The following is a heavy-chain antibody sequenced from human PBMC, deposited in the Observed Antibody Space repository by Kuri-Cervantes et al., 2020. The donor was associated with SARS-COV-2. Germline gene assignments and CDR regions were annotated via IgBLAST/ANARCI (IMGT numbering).Heavy chain of an antibody. CDR3: ARVSGSYSILYFDY. Sequence: GESLKISCAASGFTFSSYSMNWVRQAPGKGLEWVSSISSSSSYIYYADLVKGRFTISRDNAKNSLYLQMNSLRAEDTAVYYCARVSGSYSILYFDYWGQGTLVTVSS. J-gene: IGHJ4*02. CDR2: ISSSSSYI. D-gene: IGHD1-26*01. CDR1: GFTFSSYS. V-gene: IGHV3-21*01.